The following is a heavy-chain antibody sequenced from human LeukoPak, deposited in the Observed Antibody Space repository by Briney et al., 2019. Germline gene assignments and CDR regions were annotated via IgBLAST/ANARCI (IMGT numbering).Heavy chain of an antibody. CDR2: ISSSSAYI. V-gene: IGHV3-21*01. Sequence: GGSLRLSCAASGFTFSSSSMNWVRQAPGKGLEWVSSISSSSAYIYYVDSVKGRFTISRDNAKNSLYLQMNSLRAEDTAVYYCARSSLYGYNPDYWGQGTLVTVSS. CDR1: GFTFSSSS. D-gene: IGHD5-24*01. CDR3: ARSSLYGYNPDY. J-gene: IGHJ4*02.